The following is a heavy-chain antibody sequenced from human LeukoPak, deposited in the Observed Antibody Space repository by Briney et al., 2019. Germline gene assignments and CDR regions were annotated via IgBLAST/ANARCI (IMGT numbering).Heavy chain of an antibody. CDR3: ARPDAPYYYDSSGYYNY. D-gene: IGHD3-22*01. V-gene: IGHV1-2*02. Sequence: GASVKVSCKASGYTFTGYYMHWVRQAPGQGLEWMGWINPNSGGTNYAQKFQGRVTMTRDTSISTAYMELSRLRSDDTAVYYCARPDAPYYYDSSGYYNYWGQGTLVTVSS. CDR1: GYTFTGYY. CDR2: INPNSGGT. J-gene: IGHJ4*02.